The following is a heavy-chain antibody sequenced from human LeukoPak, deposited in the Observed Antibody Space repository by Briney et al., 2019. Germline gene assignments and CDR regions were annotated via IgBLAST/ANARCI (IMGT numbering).Heavy chain of an antibody. CDR3: NWLGKSDVFDI. J-gene: IGHJ3*02. CDR2: ISRSGSSVITT. D-gene: IGHD6-19*01. V-gene: IGHV3-11*04. CDR1: GFTFSDYY. Sequence: GGSLRLSCAAPGFTFSDYYVTWIRQAPGKGLEGVSYISRSGSSVITTHYADYVKGRFTISRDNAKNSLYLQMNSLRAEDTAVYYCNWLGKSDVFDIWGQGTMVTVSS.